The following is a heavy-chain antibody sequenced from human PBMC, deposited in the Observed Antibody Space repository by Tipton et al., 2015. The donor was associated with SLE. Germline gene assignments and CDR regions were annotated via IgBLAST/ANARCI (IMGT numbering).Heavy chain of an antibody. Sequence: TLSLTCSVYGASFNGYYWTWVRQPPGKGLEWIGEINHFSGTKYNPSLKSRVTISVDTSKNQFSLKLSSVTAADTGLYYCTSRRSTMATTPFDVWGQGTTVTVSS. CDR2: INHFSGT. CDR3: TSRRSTMATTPFDV. D-gene: IGHD4/OR15-4a*01. J-gene: IGHJ6*02. CDR1: GASFNGYY. V-gene: IGHV4-34*01.